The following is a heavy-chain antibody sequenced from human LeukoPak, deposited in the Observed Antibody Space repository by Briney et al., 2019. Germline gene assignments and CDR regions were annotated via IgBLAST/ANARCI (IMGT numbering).Heavy chain of an antibody. CDR3: ARNPSCSSTSCYDWFDP. Sequence: GASVKVSCKASGYTFTSYCISWVRQAPGQGLEWMGWISAYNGNTNYAQTLQGRVTMTTDTSTSTAYMELRSLRSDDTAVYYCARNPSCSSTSCYDWFDPWGQGTLVTVSS. J-gene: IGHJ5*02. V-gene: IGHV1-18*01. CDR1: GYTFTSYC. D-gene: IGHD2-2*01. CDR2: ISAYNGNT.